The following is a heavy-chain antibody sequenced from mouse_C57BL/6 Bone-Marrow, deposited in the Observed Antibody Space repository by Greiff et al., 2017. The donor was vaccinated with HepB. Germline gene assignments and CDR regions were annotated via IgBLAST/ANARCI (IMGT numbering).Heavy chain of an antibody. CDR3: ARAPYGSSEAWFAY. V-gene: IGHV5-4*01. CDR1: GFTFSSYA. Sequence: EVQRVESGGGLVKPGGSLKLSCAASGFTFSSYAMSWVRQTPEKRLEWVATISDGGSYTYYPDNVKGRFNISRDNAKNNLYLQMSHLKSEDTAMYYCARAPYGSSEAWFAYWGQGTLVTVSA. D-gene: IGHD1-1*01. CDR2: ISDGGSYT. J-gene: IGHJ3*01.